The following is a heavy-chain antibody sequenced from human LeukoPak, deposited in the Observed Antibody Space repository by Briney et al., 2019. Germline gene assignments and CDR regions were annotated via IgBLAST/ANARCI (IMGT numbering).Heavy chain of an antibody. CDR2: IYYSGST. V-gene: IGHV4-39*07. J-gene: IGHJ6*03. D-gene: IGHD2-2*01. CDR1: GGSISSSSYY. CDR3: ARVGRDCSSTSCYYYYYYYMDV. Sequence: SETLSLTCTVSGGSISSSSYYWGWIRQPPGKGLEWIGSIYYSGSTYYNPSVNSRVTISVDTSKNQFSLKLSSVTAADTAVYYCARVGRDCSSTSCYYYYYYYMDVWGKGTTVTVSS.